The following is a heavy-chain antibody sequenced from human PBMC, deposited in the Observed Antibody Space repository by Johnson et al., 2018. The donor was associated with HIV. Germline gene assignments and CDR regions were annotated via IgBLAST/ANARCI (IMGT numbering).Heavy chain of an antibody. Sequence: EQLVESGGGLVQPGGSLRLSCAASGFTFSSYWMHWVRQAPGKGLEWVSVLFSGGTTYYADSVRGRFTISRDNSKNTLFLQMNSLRAEDTAVFYCARACRDGYTCDVYDVWGQGTMVTVSS. CDR3: ARACRDGYTCDVYDV. D-gene: IGHD5-24*01. CDR1: GFTFSSYW. CDR2: LFSGGTT. J-gene: IGHJ3*01. V-gene: IGHV3-66*01.